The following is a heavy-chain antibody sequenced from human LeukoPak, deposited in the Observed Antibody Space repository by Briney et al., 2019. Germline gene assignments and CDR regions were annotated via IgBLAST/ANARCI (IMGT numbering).Heavy chain of an antibody. Sequence: PGVSLRLSCVASGHIFNNYAVSWVRQAPGKGLEWVSAISGSGSTYYADSVKGRFTISRDNSKNTGYLQMNSLRAEDTAVYYCVKGGQDCSPTTCYYDWGQGTLVTVSS. J-gene: IGHJ4*02. CDR1: GHIFNNYA. CDR2: ISGSGST. CDR3: VKGGQDCSPTTCYYD. V-gene: IGHV3-23*01. D-gene: IGHD2-2*01.